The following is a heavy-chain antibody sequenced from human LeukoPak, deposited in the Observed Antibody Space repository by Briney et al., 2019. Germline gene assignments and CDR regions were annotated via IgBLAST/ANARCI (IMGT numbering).Heavy chain of an antibody. CDR1: GFTFDDYA. V-gene: IGHV3-9*01. CDR2: ISWNSGSI. CDR3: AKVADILTGYDAFDI. Sequence: GGSLRLSCAASGFTFDDYAMHWVRQAPGKGLEWVSGISWNSGSIGYADSVKGRFTISRDNAKNSLYLQMNSLRAEDTALYYCAKVADILTGYDAFDIWGQGTMVTVSS. J-gene: IGHJ3*02. D-gene: IGHD3-9*01.